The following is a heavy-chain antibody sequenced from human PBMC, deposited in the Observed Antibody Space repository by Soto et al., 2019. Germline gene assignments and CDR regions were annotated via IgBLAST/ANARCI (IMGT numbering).Heavy chain of an antibody. V-gene: IGHV1-69*06. CDR1: GGTFSSYA. CDR2: IIPIFGTA. D-gene: IGHD3-22*01. CDR3: ARGTYPYYDSPQYY. Sequence: GASVKVSCKASGGTFSSYAISWVRQAPGQGLEWMGGIIPIFGTANYAQKFQGRVTITADKSTSTAYMELSSLRSEDTAVYYCARGTYPYYDSPQYYWGQGTLVTVPS. J-gene: IGHJ4*02.